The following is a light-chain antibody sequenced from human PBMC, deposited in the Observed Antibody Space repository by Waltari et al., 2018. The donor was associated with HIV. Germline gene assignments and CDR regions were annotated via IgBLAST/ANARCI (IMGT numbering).Light chain of an antibody. CDR1: SSNIGAGSD. V-gene: IGLV1-40*01. CDR3: QSYDSSLGYV. Sequence: QSVLTQPPSVSGAPGQRVTISCPGSSSNIGAGSDVHWYQQLPGTAPKLLIYGNSNRPSGVPDRFSGSKSGTSASLAITGLQAEDEADYYCQSYDSSLGYVFGTGTKVTVL. CDR2: GNS. J-gene: IGLJ1*01.